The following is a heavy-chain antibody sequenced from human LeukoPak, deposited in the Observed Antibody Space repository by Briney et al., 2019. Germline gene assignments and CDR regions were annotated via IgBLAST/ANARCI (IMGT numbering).Heavy chain of an antibody. D-gene: IGHD3-10*01. Sequence: PGGSLRLSCEASGFTFSNYWMHWVRKAPGKGLVWFSRINSDGSSTSYADSVKGRFTISRDNAKNTLYLQMNSLRAEDTAVYYCASRYYGSGSYYRLDCWGQGTLVTVSS. CDR3: ASRYYGSGSYYRLDC. CDR1: GFTFSNYW. J-gene: IGHJ4*02. V-gene: IGHV3-74*01. CDR2: INSDGSST.